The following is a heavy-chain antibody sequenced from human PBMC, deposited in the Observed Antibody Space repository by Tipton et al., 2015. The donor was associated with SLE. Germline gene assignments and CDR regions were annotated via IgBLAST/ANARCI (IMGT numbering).Heavy chain of an antibody. J-gene: IGHJ6*02. CDR3: ARGHNVLLWFGELLDHQGHYGMDV. CDR1: GGSFSGYY. D-gene: IGHD3-10*01. CDR2: IYHSGST. V-gene: IGHV4-34*01. Sequence: GLVKPSETLSLTCAVYGGSFSGYYWSWIRQPPGKGLEWIGYIYHSGSTYYNPSLKSRVTISIDTSQNQFSLQLSSVTAADTAVYYCARGHNVLLWFGELLDHQGHYGMDVWGQGTTVTVSS.